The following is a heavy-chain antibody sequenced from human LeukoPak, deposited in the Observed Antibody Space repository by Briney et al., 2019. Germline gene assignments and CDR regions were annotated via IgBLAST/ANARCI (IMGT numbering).Heavy chain of an antibody. CDR3: ARTSYGTGWFDP. D-gene: IGHD5-18*01. J-gene: IGHJ5*02. CDR1: GGSISSGSYY. V-gene: IGHV4-61*02. Sequence: SQTLSLTCPVSGGSISSGSYYWSWIRQPAGKGLEWIGRIYTSGSTNYNPSLKSRVTISVDTSKNQFSLKLSSVTAADTAVYYCARTSYGTGWFDPWGQGTLVTVSS. CDR2: IYTSGST.